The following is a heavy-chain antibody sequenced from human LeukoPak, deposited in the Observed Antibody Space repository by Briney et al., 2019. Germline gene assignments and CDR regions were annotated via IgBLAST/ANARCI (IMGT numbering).Heavy chain of an antibody. J-gene: IGHJ6*02. Sequence: GESLKISCKASGYSFTSNWIGWVRHLPGKGLESMGIIYPGDSDTRYSPSFQGQVTIPAAKSISTAYLQWGSLKAPDTAMYYCARLGTGYYYGVDVWGQGTTVTVSS. CDR2: IYPGDSDT. CDR3: ARLGTGYYYGVDV. D-gene: IGHD2-8*02. V-gene: IGHV5-51*01. CDR1: GYSFTSNW.